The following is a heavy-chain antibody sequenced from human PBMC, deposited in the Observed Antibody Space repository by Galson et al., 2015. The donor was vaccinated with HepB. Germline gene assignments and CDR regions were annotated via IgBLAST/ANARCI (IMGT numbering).Heavy chain of an antibody. CDR2: VHTNTGNP. CDR1: GDIFTNYV. CDR3: ARLVPAAPRYYYYMDV. J-gene: IGHJ6*03. D-gene: IGHD6-25*01. V-gene: IGHV7-4-1*02. Sequence: SVKVSCKASGDIFTNYVMNWVRQAPGQGLEWMGWVHTNTGNPTYAQDFTGRFVFSLDTSVSTAYLQISSLKAEDTAVYYCARLVPAAPRYYYYMDVWGKGTTVIVSS.